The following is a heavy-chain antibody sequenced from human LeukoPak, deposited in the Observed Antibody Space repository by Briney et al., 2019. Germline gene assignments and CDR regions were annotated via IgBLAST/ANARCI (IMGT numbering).Heavy chain of an antibody. CDR2: ISYDGSST. CDR3: TREAAVAGIYFDS. V-gene: IGHV3-74*01. CDR1: GFTFSTYW. Sequence: GGSLRLSCVASGFTFSTYWMHWVRQAPGKGLGWVSRISYDGSSTNYADSVKGRFSISRDNAKNTVYLQMNSLRAEDTAVYYCTREAAVAGIYFDSWGQGTLVTVSS. D-gene: IGHD6-19*01. J-gene: IGHJ4*02.